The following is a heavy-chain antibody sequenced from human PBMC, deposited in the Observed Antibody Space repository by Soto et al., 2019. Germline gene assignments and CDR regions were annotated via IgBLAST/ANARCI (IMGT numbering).Heavy chain of an antibody. CDR1: GGSISSSSYY. D-gene: IGHD1-26*01. J-gene: IGHJ6*02. CDR2: IYYSGST. CDR3: AESGSYYYYGMDV. Sequence: SETLSLTCTVSGGSISSSSYYWGWIRQPPGKGLEWIGSIYYSGSTYYNPSLKSRVTISVDTSKNQFSLKLSSVTAADTAVYYCAESGSYYYYGMDVWGQGTTVTVSS. V-gene: IGHV4-39*01.